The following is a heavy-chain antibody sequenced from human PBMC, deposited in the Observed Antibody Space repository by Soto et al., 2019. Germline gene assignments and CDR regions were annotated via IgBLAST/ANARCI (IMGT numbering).Heavy chain of an antibody. J-gene: IGHJ6*02. D-gene: IGHD3-3*01. CDR3: ASSSYYDFWSGYSPYYYGMDV. Sequence: QVQLVQSGAEVKKPGASVKVSCKASGYTFTSYGISCVRQAPGQGLEWMGWISAYNGNTNYAQKLQGRVTMTTDTSTSTAYMELRSLRSDDTAVYYCASSSYYDFWSGYSPYYYGMDVWGQGTTVTVSS. CDR2: ISAYNGNT. V-gene: IGHV1-18*04. CDR1: GYTFTSYG.